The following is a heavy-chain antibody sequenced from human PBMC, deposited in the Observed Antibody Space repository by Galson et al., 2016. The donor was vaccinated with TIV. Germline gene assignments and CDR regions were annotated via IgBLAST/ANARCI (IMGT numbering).Heavy chain of an antibody. Sequence: SLRLSCAASGFTFSSYAMSWVRQAPGKGLEWVAAISGSGGSTYYVDSVKGRFTISRDNSKNTVYLQMNSLRAEDTAEYYCAKNRKTIDYWGQGTLVTVSS. J-gene: IGHJ4*02. CDR1: GFTFSSYA. D-gene: IGHD2/OR15-2a*01. V-gene: IGHV3-23*01. CDR2: ISGSGGST. CDR3: AKNRKTIDY.